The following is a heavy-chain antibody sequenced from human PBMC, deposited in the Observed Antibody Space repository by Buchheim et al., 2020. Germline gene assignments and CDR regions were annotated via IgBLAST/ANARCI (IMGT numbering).Heavy chain of an antibody. CDR3: AKEFGVDSGYSPWDAFDI. CDR1: GFTFSNYG. J-gene: IGHJ3*02. D-gene: IGHD3-22*01. Sequence: QVQLVESGGGVVQPGRSLRLSCAASGFTFSNYGMHWVRQAPGKGLEWMTVISYAGGNIYYADSVKGRFTISRDNSKNRLYLQINSLRPEDSAVYYCAKEFGVDSGYSPWDAFDIWGQGT. V-gene: IGHV3-30*18. CDR2: ISYAGGNI.